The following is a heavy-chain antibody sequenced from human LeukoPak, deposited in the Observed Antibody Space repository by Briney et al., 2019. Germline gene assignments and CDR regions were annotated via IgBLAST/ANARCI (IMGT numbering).Heavy chain of an antibody. D-gene: IGHD1-26*01. V-gene: IGHV1-8*01. Sequence: ASVKVSCKASGYTFTSYDINWVRQATGQGLEWMGWMNPNSGNTGYAQKFQGRVTMTRNTSMSTAYMELSSLRSEDTAVYYCAIVVGANNWFDPWGQGTLVTVSS. CDR3: AIVVGANNWFDP. J-gene: IGHJ5*02. CDR1: GYTFTSYD. CDR2: MNPNSGNT.